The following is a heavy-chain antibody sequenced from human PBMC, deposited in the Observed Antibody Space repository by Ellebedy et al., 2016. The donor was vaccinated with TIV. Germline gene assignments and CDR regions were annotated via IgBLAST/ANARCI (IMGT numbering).Heavy chain of an antibody. J-gene: IGHJ4*02. CDR3: ARDQWLGRAYYFDY. Sequence: GESLKISCVASGFTFSNYWMTWVRQAPGKGLEWVANIKQDGSEKYYVDSVKGRFSISRDNVKNSMYLQMNSLRDEDTAVYYCARDQWLGRAYYFDYWGQGTLLTVTS. D-gene: IGHD6-19*01. CDR1: GFTFSNYW. V-gene: IGHV3-7*01. CDR2: IKQDGSEK.